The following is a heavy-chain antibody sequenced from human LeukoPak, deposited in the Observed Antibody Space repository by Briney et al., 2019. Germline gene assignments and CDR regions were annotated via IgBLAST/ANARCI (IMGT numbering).Heavy chain of an antibody. CDR3: AKDIHPSGGWIDY. Sequence: PGGSLRLSYAASGFSFSSYWMSWVRQAPGKGLEWVANIKQDGSEKWYDDSVKGRFTISRDNAKNSLYLQMNSPRAEDTALYYCAKDIHPSGGWIDYWGQGTLVTVSS. D-gene: IGHD2-15*01. V-gene: IGHV3-7*03. CDR2: IKQDGSEK. CDR1: GFSFSSYW. J-gene: IGHJ4*02.